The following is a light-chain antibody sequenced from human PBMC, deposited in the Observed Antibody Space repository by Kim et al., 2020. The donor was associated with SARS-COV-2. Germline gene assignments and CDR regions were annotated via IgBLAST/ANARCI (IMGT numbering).Light chain of an antibody. J-gene: IGLJ3*02. V-gene: IGLV3-21*04. CDR1: NIGSYG. Sequence: APGGTARMTCGGNNIGSYGVHWYQQKPGHAPVPVISFDSDRPSGIPERFSGSNSRNTATLTISRVEVEDEADYYCQLWDTSGAYGVFGGGTQLTVL. CDR2: FDS. CDR3: QLWDTSGAYGV.